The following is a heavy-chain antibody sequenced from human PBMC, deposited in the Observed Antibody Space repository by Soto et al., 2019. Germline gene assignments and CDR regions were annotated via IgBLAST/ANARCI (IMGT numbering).Heavy chain of an antibody. Sequence: GRSLRLSCAASGFTFSNYWIHWVRQAPGKGLEWVGRIRSKTNSYATAYAASVKGRFTISRDDSKNTAYLQMNSLKTEDTAVYYCTSHLGELSFKRAFDIWGQGTMVTLSS. D-gene: IGHD3-16*02. CDR1: GFTFSNYW. J-gene: IGHJ3*02. V-gene: IGHV3-73*01. CDR2: IRSKTNSYAT. CDR3: TSHLGELSFKRAFDI.